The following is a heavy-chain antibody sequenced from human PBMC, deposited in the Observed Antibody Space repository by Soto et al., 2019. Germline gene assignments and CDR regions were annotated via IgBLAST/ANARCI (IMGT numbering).Heavy chain of an antibody. V-gene: IGHV4-39*01. CDR2: IYHTGNT. J-gene: IGHJ5*02. CDR1: GGSISNSRYY. CDR3: ARVPDR. D-gene: IGHD2-2*01. Sequence: PSETLSLTCTVSGGSISNSRYYWAWIRQPPGKGLEWIGSIYHTGNTYYNPSLRSRVTISVDTSKNQFSLKLTSVTAADTAVYYCARVPDRWGQGTLVTVSS.